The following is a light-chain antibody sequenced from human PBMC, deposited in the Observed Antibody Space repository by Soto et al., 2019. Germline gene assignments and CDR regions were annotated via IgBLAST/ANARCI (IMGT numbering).Light chain of an antibody. J-gene: IGKJ5*01. CDR2: AAF. Sequence: IQWTQSPSSLSASVGDRVTISCRASQGIGTYLAWYQQKPGKAPKXLIYAAFTLHSGVPARVSGSRSGTDVTLPISSLQPEDFATYYCQQVNSYPQTFGQGTRLEIK. CDR3: QQVNSYPQT. CDR1: QGIGTY. V-gene: IGKV1-9*01.